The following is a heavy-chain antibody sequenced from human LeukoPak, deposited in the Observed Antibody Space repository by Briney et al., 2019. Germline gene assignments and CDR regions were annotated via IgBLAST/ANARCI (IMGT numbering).Heavy chain of an antibody. Sequence: GGSLRLSCAASGFTFSSYGMHWVRQAPGKGLEWMAVISYDGSNKYYADSVKGRFTISRDNSKNTLYLQMNSLRAEDTAVYYCAKVGAAVPTWGQGTLVTVSS. D-gene: IGHD6-13*01. CDR1: GFTFSSYG. J-gene: IGHJ5*02. CDR2: ISYDGSNK. V-gene: IGHV3-30*18. CDR3: AKVGAAVPT.